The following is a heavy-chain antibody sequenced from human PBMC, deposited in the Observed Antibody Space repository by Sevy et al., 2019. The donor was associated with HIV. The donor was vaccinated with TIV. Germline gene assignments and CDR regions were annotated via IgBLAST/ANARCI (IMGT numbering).Heavy chain of an antibody. CDR3: ARTCGPEYDFWSGHNSWATIYYGIDV. CDR2: IIPIFGTA. J-gene: IGHJ6*02. V-gene: IGHV1-69*13. Sequence: ASVKVSCKASGGTFSSYAISWVRQAPGQGLEWMGGIIPIFGTANYAQKFQGRVTITSGESTSKAYMELSGLRSEDTAVNYCARTCGPEYDFWSGHNSWATIYYGIDVWGQGTMVTVSS. D-gene: IGHD3-3*01. CDR1: GGTFSSYA.